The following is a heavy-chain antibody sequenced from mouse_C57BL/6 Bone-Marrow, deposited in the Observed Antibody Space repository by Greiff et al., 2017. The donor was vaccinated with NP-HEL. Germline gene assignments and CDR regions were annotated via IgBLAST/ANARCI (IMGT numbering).Heavy chain of an antibody. CDR3: ARYGIGSSYEGFDY. V-gene: IGHV1-19*01. Sequence: EVQLQQSGPVLVKPGASVKMSCKASGYTFTDYYMNWVKQSHGKSLEWIGVINPYNGGTSYNQKFKGKATLTVDKSSSTAYMELNSLTSEDSAVYYCARYGIGSSYEGFDYWGQGTTLTVSS. CDR1: GYTFTDYY. D-gene: IGHD1-1*01. J-gene: IGHJ2*01. CDR2: INPYNGGT.